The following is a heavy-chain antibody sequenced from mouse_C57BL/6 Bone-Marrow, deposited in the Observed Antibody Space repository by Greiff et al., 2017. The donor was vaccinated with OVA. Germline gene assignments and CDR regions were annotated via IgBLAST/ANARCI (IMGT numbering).Heavy chain of an antibody. J-gene: IGHJ3*01. CDR2: IDTANGNT. Sequence: EVKLQESVAELVRPGASVKLSCTASGFNIKNTYLHWVQPRPEQGLEWLGWIDTANGNTKYAQTFPGKATITADPSSNTAYLQLSSLTSEDTAIYYCAGDLAYWGQGTLVTVSA. CDR1: GFNIKNTY. CDR3: AGDLAY. V-gene: IGHV14-3*01.